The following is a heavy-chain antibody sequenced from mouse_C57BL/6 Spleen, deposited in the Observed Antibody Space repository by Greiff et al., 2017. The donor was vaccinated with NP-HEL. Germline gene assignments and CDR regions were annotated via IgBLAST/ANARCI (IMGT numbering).Heavy chain of an antibody. CDR1: GYAFSSSW. CDR3: AREGYGPYAMDY. D-gene: IGHD1-1*02. V-gene: IGHV1-82*01. Sequence: QVQLQQSGPELVKPGASVKISCKASGYAFSSSWMNWVKQRPGKGLEWIGRIYPGDGDTNYNGKFKGKATLTADKSSSTAYMQLSSLTSEDSAVYFAAREGYGPYAMDYWGQGTSVTVSS. J-gene: IGHJ4*01. CDR2: IYPGDGDT.